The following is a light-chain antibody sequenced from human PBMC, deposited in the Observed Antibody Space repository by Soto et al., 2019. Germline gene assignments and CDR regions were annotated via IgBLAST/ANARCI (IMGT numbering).Light chain of an antibody. CDR1: QGISTY. Sequence: DIQMTQSPSSLSASVGDRVTITCRASQGISTYLAWYQQRPGNVPQLLIYGASTLQSGVPSRFSGSGSGTDFTLTISSLQPEDVAVYYCQQRSGWPLTFGGGTKVEIK. V-gene: IGKV1-27*01. J-gene: IGKJ4*01. CDR2: GAS. CDR3: QQRSGWPLT.